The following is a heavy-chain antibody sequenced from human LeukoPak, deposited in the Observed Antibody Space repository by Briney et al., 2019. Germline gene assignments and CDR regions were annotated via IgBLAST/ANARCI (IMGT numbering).Heavy chain of an antibody. J-gene: IGHJ4*02. D-gene: IGHD4-17*01. CDR3: ARSLYDYGPFDY. V-gene: IGHV3-48*04. Sequence: GGSLRLSCAASGFTFSSYAMSWVRQAPGTGLKWVSYISSSSTIYYADSVKGRFTISRDNAKNSLYLQMNSLRAEDTAVYYCARSLYDYGPFDYWGQGTLVTVSS. CDR2: ISSSSTI. CDR1: GFTFSSYA.